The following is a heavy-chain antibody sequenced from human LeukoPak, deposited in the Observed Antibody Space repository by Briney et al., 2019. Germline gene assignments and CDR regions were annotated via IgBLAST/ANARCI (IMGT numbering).Heavy chain of an antibody. V-gene: IGHV4-38-2*02. CDR3: ARGFSVGGFDP. CDR2: IYHGGST. Sequence: SETLSLTCTVSGYSISSGYYWGWIRQPPGKGLEWIGSIYHGGSTYYNPSLVSRVTISIDTSKNQFFLSLNSVTAADTAMYYCARGFSVGGFDPWGQGTLVTVSS. D-gene: IGHD4-23*01. CDR1: GYSISSGYY. J-gene: IGHJ5*02.